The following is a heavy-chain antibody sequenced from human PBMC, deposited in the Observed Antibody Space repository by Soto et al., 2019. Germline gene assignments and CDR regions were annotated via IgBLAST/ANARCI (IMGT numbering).Heavy chain of an antibody. J-gene: IGHJ4*02. CDR1: GYTLTELS. V-gene: IGHV1-24*01. Sequence: ASVKVSCKVSGYTLTELSMHWVRQAPGKGLEWMGGFDPEDGETIYAQKFQGRVTMTEDTSTDTAYMELSSLRSEDTAVYYCATVQYYYDSSGPPPYWGQGTLVTVSS. CDR3: ATVQYYYDSSGPPPY. CDR2: FDPEDGET. D-gene: IGHD3-22*01.